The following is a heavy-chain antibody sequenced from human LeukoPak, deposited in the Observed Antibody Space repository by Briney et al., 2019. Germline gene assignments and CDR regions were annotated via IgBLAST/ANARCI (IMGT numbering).Heavy chain of an antibody. Sequence: PGGSLRLSCAASGFTFSSYGMRWVRQAPGKGLEWVAVISYDGSNKYYADSVKGRFTISRDNSKNTLYLQMNSLRAEDTAVYYCAKDADTAMLFYFDYWGQGTLVTVSS. CDR3: AKDADTAMLFYFDY. CDR2: ISYDGSNK. D-gene: IGHD5-18*01. CDR1: GFTFSSYG. J-gene: IGHJ4*02. V-gene: IGHV3-30*18.